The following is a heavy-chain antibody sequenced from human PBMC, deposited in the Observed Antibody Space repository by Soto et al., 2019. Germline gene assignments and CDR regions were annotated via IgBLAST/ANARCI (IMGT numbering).Heavy chain of an antibody. CDR3: AKEADQRRLTVYYGRGVLWDY. J-gene: IGHJ4*02. Sequence: GGSLRLSCAASGFTFSSYGMHWVRQAPGKGLEWVAVISYDGSNKYYEESVKGRFTISRDNSKNTLYLQMNSLRAEDTAVYYCAKEADQRRLTVYYGRGVLWDYWGQGTLVTVSS. V-gene: IGHV3-30*18. CDR1: GFTFSSYG. CDR2: ISYDGSNK. D-gene: IGHD3-9*01.